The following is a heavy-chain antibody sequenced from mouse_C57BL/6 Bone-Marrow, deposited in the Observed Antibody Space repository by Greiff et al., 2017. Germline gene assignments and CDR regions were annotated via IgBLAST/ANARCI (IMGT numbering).Heavy chain of an antibody. CDR1: GYTFTDYY. CDR2: INPNNGGT. J-gene: IGHJ2*01. V-gene: IGHV1-26*01. Sequence: EVQLQQSGPELVKPGASVKISCKASGYTFTDYYMNWVKPSHGKSLEWIGDINPNNGGTSYNQKFKGKATLTVDKSSSTAYMELRSLTSEDSAVYYCASSPNWDYFDYWGQGTTLTVSS. D-gene: IGHD4-1*01. CDR3: ASSPNWDYFDY.